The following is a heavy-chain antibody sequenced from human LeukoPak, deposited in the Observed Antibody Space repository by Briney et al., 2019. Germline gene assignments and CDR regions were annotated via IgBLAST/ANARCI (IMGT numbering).Heavy chain of an antibody. Sequence: SETLSLTCTVSGGSINRYYWSWIRQSPGKGLEWIGYIYYSGSTNYNPSLKRRITISEDMSKNQISLRLTSVTAADTAVYYCARTFCGSGSYSSYYYYYYMDVWGKGTTVTVSS. CDR3: ARTFCGSGSYSSYYYYYYMDV. J-gene: IGHJ6*03. V-gene: IGHV4-59*01. D-gene: IGHD3-10*01. CDR2: IYYSGST. CDR1: GGSINRYY.